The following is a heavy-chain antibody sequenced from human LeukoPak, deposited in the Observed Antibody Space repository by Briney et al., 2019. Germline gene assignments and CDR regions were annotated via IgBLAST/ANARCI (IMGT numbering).Heavy chain of an antibody. V-gene: IGHV3-33*01. J-gene: IGHJ5*02. CDR1: GFTFSSYG. CDR3: ARESFAYSSGWYGGFDP. Sequence: PGRSLRLSCTASGFTFSSYGMHWVRQAPGKGLEWVAVIWYDGSNKYYAGSVKGRFTISRDNSKNTLYLQMNSLRAEDTAVYYCARESFAYSSGWYGGFDPWGQGTLVTVSS. D-gene: IGHD6-19*01. CDR2: IWYDGSNK.